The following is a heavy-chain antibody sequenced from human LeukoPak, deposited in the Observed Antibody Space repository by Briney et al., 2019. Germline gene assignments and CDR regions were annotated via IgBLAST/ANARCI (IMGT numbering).Heavy chain of an antibody. D-gene: IGHD2-2*01. CDR2: IYYSGST. J-gene: IGHJ3*02. CDR3: ARGGRDIVVVPAAIVNAFDI. V-gene: IGHV4-39*07. CDR1: GGSISSSSYY. Sequence: SETLSLTCTVSGGSISSSSYYWGWIRQPPGKGLEWIGSIYYSGSTYYNPSLKSRVTISVDTSKNQFSLKLSSVTAADTAVYYCARGGRDIVVVPAAIVNAFDIWGQGTMVTVSS.